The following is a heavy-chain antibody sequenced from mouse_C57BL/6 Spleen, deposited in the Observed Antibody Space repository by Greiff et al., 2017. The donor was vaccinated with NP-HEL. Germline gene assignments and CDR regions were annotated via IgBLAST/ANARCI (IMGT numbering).Heavy chain of an antibody. CDR2: INPSTGGT. J-gene: IGHJ2*01. D-gene: IGHD4-1*01. Sequence: VQLQQSGPELVKPGASVKISCKASGYSFTGYYMNWVKQSPEKSLEWIGEINPSTGGTTYNQKFKAKATLTVDKSSSTAYMQLKSLTSEDSAVYYCARRNWESYFDYWGQGTTLTVSS. CDR3: ARRNWESYFDY. CDR1: GYSFTGYY. V-gene: IGHV1-42*01.